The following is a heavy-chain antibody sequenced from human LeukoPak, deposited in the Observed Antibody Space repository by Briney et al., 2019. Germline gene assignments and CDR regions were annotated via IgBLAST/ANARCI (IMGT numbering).Heavy chain of an antibody. J-gene: IGHJ4*02. CDR2: IYYSGST. CDR1: GGSISIYY. Sequence: SETLSLTCTVSGGSISIYYWSWIRQPPGKGLEWIGYIYYSGSTNYNPSLKSRVTISVDTSKNQFSLKLSSVTAADTAVYYCARQSYSRGWSPLYYFDYWGQGTLVTVSS. D-gene: IGHD6-19*01. V-gene: IGHV4-59*08. CDR3: ARQSYSRGWSPLYYFDY.